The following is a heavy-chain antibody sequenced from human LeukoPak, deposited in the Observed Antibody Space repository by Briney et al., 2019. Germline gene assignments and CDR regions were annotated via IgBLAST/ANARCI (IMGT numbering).Heavy chain of an antibody. D-gene: IGHD1-26*01. V-gene: IGHV6-1*01. CDR2: TYYRSKWYN. Sequence: SQTLSLTCAISGDSFSTNSATWTWLRQSPSRGLEWLGRTYYRSKWYNDYAVSMKSRITINPDTSRNQFSLQLNSVTPEDTAVYYCARLVGASWFDSWGQGTLVTVSS. CDR3: ARLVGASWFDS. J-gene: IGHJ5*01. CDR1: GDSFSTNSAT.